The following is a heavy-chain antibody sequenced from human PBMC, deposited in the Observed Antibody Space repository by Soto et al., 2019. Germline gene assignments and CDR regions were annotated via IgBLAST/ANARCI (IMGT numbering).Heavy chain of an antibody. Sequence: QVQLQESGPGLVKPSETLSLTCTVSGGSISSYIWSWIRQPPGKGLEWIGYISYSGSTNYNPSLKSRVTISVDTSKKQFSLNLTSVTAADTAVYYCARVAVVTAPIFDYSGQGTLVTVSS. CDR2: ISYSGST. D-gene: IGHD2-21*02. CDR3: ARVAVVTAPIFDY. J-gene: IGHJ4*02. CDR1: GGSISSYI. V-gene: IGHV4-59*01.